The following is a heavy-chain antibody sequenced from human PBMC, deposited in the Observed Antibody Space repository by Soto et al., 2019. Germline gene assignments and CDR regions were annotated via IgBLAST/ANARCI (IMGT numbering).Heavy chain of an antibody. D-gene: IGHD6-19*01. J-gene: IGHJ4*02. CDR2: IYYSGST. V-gene: IGHV4-59*01. CDR1: GGSISGYY. CDR3: ARDSGIAVAGFDY. Sequence: SETLSLTCTVSGGSISGYYWSWIRQPPGKGLEWIGYIYYSGSTNYNPSLKSRVTVSVDTSKNQFSLKLSSVTAADTAVYYCARDSGIAVAGFDYWGQGTLVTVSS.